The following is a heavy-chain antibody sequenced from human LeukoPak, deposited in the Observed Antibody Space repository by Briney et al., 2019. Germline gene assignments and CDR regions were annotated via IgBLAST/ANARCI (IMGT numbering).Heavy chain of an antibody. CDR2: ISSSGSTI. Sequence: GGSLRLSCAASGFTFSSYGMNWVRQAPGKGLEWVSYISSSGSTIYYADSVKGRFTISRDNAKNSLYLQMNSLRAEDTAVYYCTREVNTVMVPPWGQGTLVTVSS. CDR3: TREVNTVMVPP. V-gene: IGHV3-48*03. D-gene: IGHD5-18*01. J-gene: IGHJ5*02. CDR1: GFTFSSYG.